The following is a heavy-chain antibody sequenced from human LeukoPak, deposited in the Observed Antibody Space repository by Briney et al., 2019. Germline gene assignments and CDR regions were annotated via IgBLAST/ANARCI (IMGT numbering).Heavy chain of an antibody. D-gene: IGHD3-9*01. CDR1: GFTFSSYW. V-gene: IGHV3-7*01. J-gene: IGHJ3*02. CDR3: ASGGHVLRYFDWGRAFDI. Sequence: PGGSLRLSCAASGFTFSSYWMSWVRQAPGKGLERVANIKQDGSEKYYVDSVKGRFTISRDNAKNSLYLQMNSLRAEDTAVYYCASGGHVLRYFDWGRAFDIWGQGTMVTVSS. CDR2: IKQDGSEK.